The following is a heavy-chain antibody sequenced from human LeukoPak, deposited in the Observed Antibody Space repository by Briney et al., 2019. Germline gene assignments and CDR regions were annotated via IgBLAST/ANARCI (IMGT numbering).Heavy chain of an antibody. Sequence: SETLSLTCAVYGGSFSGYYWSWIRQPPGKGLEWIGYIYYSGSTNYNPSLKSRVTISVDTSKNQFSLKLSSVTAADTAVYYCARDGSGWYEGFDYWGQGTLVTVSS. J-gene: IGHJ4*02. CDR1: GGSFSGYY. V-gene: IGHV4-59*01. CDR3: ARDGSGWYEGFDY. CDR2: IYYSGST. D-gene: IGHD6-19*01.